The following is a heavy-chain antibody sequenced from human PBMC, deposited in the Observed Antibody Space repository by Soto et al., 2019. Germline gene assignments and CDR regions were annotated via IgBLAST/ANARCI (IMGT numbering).Heavy chain of an antibody. V-gene: IGHV3-30*18. D-gene: IGHD3-10*01. CDR1: GFTFSSYV. Sequence: GGSLRLSCAASGFTFSSYVMHWVRQAPGKRLEPVAVISDDGSNNYYAESVKGRFTISRDNSKNTLYLQLNSLRAEDTAVYHCAKYLRFGELFPKYYYYGMDVWGQGTTVDASS. CDR2: ISDDGSNN. CDR3: AKYLRFGELFPKYYYYGMDV. J-gene: IGHJ6*02.